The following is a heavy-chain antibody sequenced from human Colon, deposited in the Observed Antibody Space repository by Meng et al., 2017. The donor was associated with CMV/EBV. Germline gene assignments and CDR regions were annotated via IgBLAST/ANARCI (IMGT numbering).Heavy chain of an antibody. D-gene: IGHD1-26*01. J-gene: IGHJ4*02. CDR3: AGAPPYSVSPSDY. Sequence: GESLKISCAVSGFTFSNFWMHWVRQGPGQGLVWLSRINNDGSTTTYADSVTGRFTMSRDNAKNTVYLQMNSLSAEDTGVYYCAGAPPYSVSPSDYWGQGTLVTVSS. CDR2: INNDGSTT. V-gene: IGHV3-74*01. CDR1: GFTFSNFW.